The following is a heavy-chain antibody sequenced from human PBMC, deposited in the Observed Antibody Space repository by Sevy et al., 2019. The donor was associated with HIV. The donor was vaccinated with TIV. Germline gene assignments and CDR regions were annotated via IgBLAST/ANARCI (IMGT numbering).Heavy chain of an antibody. J-gene: IGHJ5*02. D-gene: IGHD6-25*01. Sequence: GGSLRLSCAASGFTFSSYSMNWVRQAPGKGLEWVSSISSRSSYIYYADSVKGRFTISRDNAKNSLYLQMNSLRAEDTAVYYCARGTSGAAGWFDPWGQGTVVTVSS. CDR1: GFTFSSYS. V-gene: IGHV3-21*01. CDR2: ISSRSSYI. CDR3: ARGTSGAAGWFDP.